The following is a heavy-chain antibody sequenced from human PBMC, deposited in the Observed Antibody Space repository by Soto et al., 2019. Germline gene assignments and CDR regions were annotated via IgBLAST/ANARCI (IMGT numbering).Heavy chain of an antibody. Sequence: GGSLRLSCAASGFTFSSYGMHWVRQAPGKGLECVAVIWYDGSNKYYADYVKGRFTISRDNSKNTLYLQMNSLRAEDTAVYYCTSGSYSSSSFGYWGQGTLVTVSS. CDR1: GFTFSSYG. D-gene: IGHD6-6*01. J-gene: IGHJ4*02. CDR3: TSGSYSSSSFGY. V-gene: IGHV3-33*01. CDR2: IWYDGSNK.